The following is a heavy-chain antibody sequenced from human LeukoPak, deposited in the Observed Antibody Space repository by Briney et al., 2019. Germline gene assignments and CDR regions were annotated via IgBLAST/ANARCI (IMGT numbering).Heavy chain of an antibody. J-gene: IGHJ6*03. Sequence: SDTLSLTCAVYGGSFSGNYWSWIRQSPGKGLEWIGEINQSGSANYNPSLKSRVTISRDTSKDQFSLKVTSVTAADTAVYYCARRVGWLLPPIYMDVWGKGTTVTISS. CDR3: ARRVGWLLPPIYMDV. CDR2: INQSGSA. D-gene: IGHD5-12*01. CDR1: GGSFSGNY. V-gene: IGHV4-34*01.